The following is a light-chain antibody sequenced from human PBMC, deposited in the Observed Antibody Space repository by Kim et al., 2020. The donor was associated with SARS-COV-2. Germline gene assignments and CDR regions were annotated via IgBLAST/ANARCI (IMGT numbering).Light chain of an antibody. Sequence: SASVGDRVTITCRASQGISSYLAWYQQKPGKAPKLLFYAAATLQTGGPARFRGSRSGTEFTLTISSLQPEDFATYYCQQVNIYTYTFGQETKLEI. CDR2: AAA. CDR1: QGISSY. V-gene: IGKV1-9*01. J-gene: IGKJ2*01. CDR3: QQVNIYTYT.